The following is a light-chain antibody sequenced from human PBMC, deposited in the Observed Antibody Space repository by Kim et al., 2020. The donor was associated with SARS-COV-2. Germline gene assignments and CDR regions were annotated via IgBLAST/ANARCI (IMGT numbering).Light chain of an antibody. J-gene: IGLJ1*01. Sequence: RVTISWTGSSSNIGAGYDVHWYQQNPGAAPKLLIYGNNNRPSGVPDRLSASKSGTSASLAITGLQAEDEADYYCQSYDSSLSAYVFGTGTKVTVL. CDR1: SSNIGAGYD. CDR2: GNN. V-gene: IGLV1-40*01. CDR3: QSYDSSLSAYV.